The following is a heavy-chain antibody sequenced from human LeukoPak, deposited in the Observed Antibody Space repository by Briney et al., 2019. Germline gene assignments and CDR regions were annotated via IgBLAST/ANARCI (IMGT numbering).Heavy chain of an antibody. D-gene: IGHD3-22*01. CDR1: GFTVDSNY. CDR3: ARGDDSGYYDYFDY. V-gene: IGHV3-53*01. J-gene: IGHJ4*02. Sequence: GGSLRLSCAASGFTVDSNYLSWVRQAPGKGLEWVSTIYTGGNTYYAAPVKGRFTISRDFSKNTVFLHMNSLRAEDTAMYYCARGDDSGYYDYFDYWGQGALVTVSS. CDR2: IYTGGNT.